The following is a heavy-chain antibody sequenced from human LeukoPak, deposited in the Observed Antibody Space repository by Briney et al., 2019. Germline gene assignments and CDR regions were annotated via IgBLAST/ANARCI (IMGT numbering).Heavy chain of an antibody. V-gene: IGHV4-39*01. CDR3: ARQTGAGLFILP. CDR1: SSYA. Sequence: SSYAMSWVRQAPGKGLDWVGSIYYSGNTYYNPSLKGRVTISVDTSKNQFSLILTSVTAADTAVYYCARQTGAGLFILPGGQGTLVTVSS. D-gene: IGHD1-1*01. J-gene: IGHJ4*02. CDR2: IYYSGNT.